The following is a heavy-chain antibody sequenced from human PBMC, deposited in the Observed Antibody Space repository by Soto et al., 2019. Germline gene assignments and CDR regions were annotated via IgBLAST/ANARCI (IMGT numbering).Heavy chain of an antibody. V-gene: IGHV6-1*01. CDR2: TYYRSRWYS. D-gene: IGHD2-15*01. CDR3: ARSEEDSDYYYYGLDV. J-gene: IGHJ6*02. Sequence: SQTLSLTCVISGDSVSSSSVAWNWVRQSPSRGLEWLGRTYYRSRWYSDFTVSVRGRIVINADTSKNQFSLQLNSVTPEDTAVYFCARSEEDSDYYYYGLDVWGQGTTVTVSS. CDR1: GDSVSSSSVA.